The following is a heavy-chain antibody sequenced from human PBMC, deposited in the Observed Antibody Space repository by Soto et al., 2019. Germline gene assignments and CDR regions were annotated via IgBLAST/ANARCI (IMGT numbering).Heavy chain of an antibody. J-gene: IGHJ6*02. Sequence: PGPPVKVSCKASGYTFTSYGISWVRQAPGQGLEWMGWISAYNGNTNYAQKLQGRVTMTTDTSTSTAYMELRSLRSDDTAVYYCARRRRASYGYAAYYYYGMDVWGQGTTVTVS. D-gene: IGHD5-18*01. CDR2: ISAYNGNT. V-gene: IGHV1-18*04. CDR3: ARRRRASYGYAAYYYYGMDV. CDR1: GYTFTSYG.